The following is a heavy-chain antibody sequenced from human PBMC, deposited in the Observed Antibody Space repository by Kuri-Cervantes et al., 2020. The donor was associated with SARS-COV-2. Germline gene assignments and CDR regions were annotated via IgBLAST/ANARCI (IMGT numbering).Heavy chain of an antibody. CDR2: IYYSGST. CDR3: ARLASGSRYYYYYMDV. V-gene: IGHV4-39*07. Sequence: GSLRLSCTVSGGSISSSSYYWGWIRQPPGKGLEWIGSIYYSGSTNYNPSLKSRVTISVDTSKNQFSLKLSSVTAADTAVYYCARLASGSRYYYYYMDVWGKGTTVTVSS. CDR1: GGSISSSSYY. D-gene: IGHD3-10*01. J-gene: IGHJ6*03.